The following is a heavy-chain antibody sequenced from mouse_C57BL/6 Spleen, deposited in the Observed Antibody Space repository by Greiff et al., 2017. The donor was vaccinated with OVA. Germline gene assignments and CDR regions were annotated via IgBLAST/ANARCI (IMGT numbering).Heavy chain of an antibody. D-gene: IGHD3-2*02. CDR3: ARISTAHAYYLDY. J-gene: IGHJ2*01. CDR2: IWSGGST. V-gene: IGHV2-2*01. Sequence: VHLVESGPGLVQPSQSLSITCTVSGFSLTSYGVHWVRQSPGKGLEWLVVIWSGGSTDYNAAFISRLSISKDNSKSQVFYKMNSLQADDTAIYYGARISTAHAYYLDYWGQGTTLTVSS. CDR1: GFSLTSYG.